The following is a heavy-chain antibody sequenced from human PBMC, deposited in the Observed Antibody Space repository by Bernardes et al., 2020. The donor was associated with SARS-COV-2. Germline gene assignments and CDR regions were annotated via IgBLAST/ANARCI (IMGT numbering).Heavy chain of an antibody. CDR2: IYPGDSDI. Sequence: GASLKISCKGSGYSFSHYSIAWVRQMPGKGLEWMGIIYPGDSDIRYSPSFQGQVTISADKSISTAYLQWSSLKASDTAMYYCARHYFTEYSSSSGWFDPWGQGTLVTVSS. CDR3: ARHYFTEYSSSSGWFDP. J-gene: IGHJ5*02. D-gene: IGHD6-6*01. V-gene: IGHV5-51*01. CDR1: GYSFSHYS.